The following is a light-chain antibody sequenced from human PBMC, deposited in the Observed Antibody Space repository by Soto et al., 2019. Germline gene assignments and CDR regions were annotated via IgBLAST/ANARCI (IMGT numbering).Light chain of an antibody. CDR3: MQALQTPNT. CDR1: QSLLHSNGYNY. V-gene: IGKV2-28*01. CDR2: LGS. Sequence: DIVMTQSPLSLPVTPGEPAAISCRSSQSLLHSNGYNYLDWYLQKPGQSPQLLIYLGSNRASGVPDRFSGSVSGTDFTLKISRVEAEDVGVYYCMQALQTPNTFGQGTTLEIK. J-gene: IGKJ2*01.